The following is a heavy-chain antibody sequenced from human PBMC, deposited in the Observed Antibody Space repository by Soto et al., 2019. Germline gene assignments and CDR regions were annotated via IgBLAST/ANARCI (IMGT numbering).Heavy chain of an antibody. CDR3: AKSRAAAGPFGH. CDR2: ISWNSGSI. CDR1: GFTFDDYA. D-gene: IGHD6-13*01. J-gene: IGHJ1*01. V-gene: IGHV3-9*01. Sequence: EVQLVESGGGLVQPGRSLRLSCAASGFTFDDYAMHWVRQAPGKGLEWVSGISWNSGSIGYADSVKGRFTISRDNAKNSLYLQMNSLRAEDTAVYYCAKSRAAAGPFGHWGQGTLVTVSS.